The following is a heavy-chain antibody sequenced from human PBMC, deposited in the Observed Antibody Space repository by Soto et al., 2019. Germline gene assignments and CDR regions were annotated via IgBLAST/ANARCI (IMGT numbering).Heavy chain of an antibody. CDR1: GYSFTTYW. Sequence: GESLKISCKGSGYSFTTYWIGWVRQMPGKGLEWMGIIYPGDSDTRYSPSFQGQVTISADKSISTAYLQWSSLKASDTAMYYCARQTYYYGSGSYYLYYYGMDVWGQGTTVTVSS. CDR2: IYPGDSDT. J-gene: IGHJ6*02. CDR3: ARQTYYYGSGSYYLYYYGMDV. V-gene: IGHV5-51*01. D-gene: IGHD3-10*01.